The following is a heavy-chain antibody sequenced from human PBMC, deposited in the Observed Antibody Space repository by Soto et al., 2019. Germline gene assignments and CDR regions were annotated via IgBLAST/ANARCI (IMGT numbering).Heavy chain of an antibody. D-gene: IGHD3-3*01. CDR3: ATGVIWIGYFTVDS. J-gene: IGHJ4*02. CDR1: RGSFGNSA. CDR2: FIPVYRTL. Sequence: QVLLVQSGAEVKKPGSSVKISCKASRGSFGNSAINWVRQTPGQGLEWLGGFIPVYRTLNYAQKFQGRVTITADESTGTAYMTLNSLASNDTAVYYCATGVIWIGYFTVDSWGQGTRVTVSS. V-gene: IGHV1-69*01.